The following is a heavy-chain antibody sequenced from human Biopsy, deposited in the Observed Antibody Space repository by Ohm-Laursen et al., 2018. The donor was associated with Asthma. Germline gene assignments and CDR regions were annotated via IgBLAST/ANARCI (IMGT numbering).Heavy chain of an antibody. CDR1: GASITTPNY. CDR2: IYYTGNS. CDR3: ARHWSGNGWEDVHNWFDP. V-gene: IGHV4-39*01. J-gene: IGHJ5*02. D-gene: IGHD1-26*01. Sequence: GTLSLTCAVSGASITTPNYWAWIRQPPGRGLEWLGSIYYTGNSFYSSSLRSRLTMSVDPSRSQLSLRLTSVTAADRGVYYCARHWSGNGWEDVHNWFDPWGPGIGVTVSS.